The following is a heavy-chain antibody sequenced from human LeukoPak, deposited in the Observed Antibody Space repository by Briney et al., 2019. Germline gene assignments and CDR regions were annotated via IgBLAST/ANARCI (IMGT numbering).Heavy chain of an antibody. J-gene: IGHJ4*02. D-gene: IGHD2-2*01. V-gene: IGHV3-23*01. Sequence: PGGSLRLSCAASGFTFSSYAMSWVRQAPGKGLEWVSAISGSGGSTYYADSVKGRFTISRDNSKNTLYLQMNSLRAEGTAVYYCAKDVGRNQLLSVYWGQGTLVTVSS. CDR1: GFTFSSYA. CDR2: ISGSGGST. CDR3: AKDVGRNQLLSVY.